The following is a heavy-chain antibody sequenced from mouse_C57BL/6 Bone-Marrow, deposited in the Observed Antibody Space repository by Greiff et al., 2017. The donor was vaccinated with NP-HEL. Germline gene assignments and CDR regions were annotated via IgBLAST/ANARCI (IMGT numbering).Heavy chain of an antibody. CDR2: IYPEGGYT. D-gene: IGHD1-1*01. Sequence: VQLQQSGAELVRPGASVKMSCTASGFTFTNYWMGWAKQRPGHGLEWIGSIYPEGGYTEYNAKFKGKATLTADKSSSTANMQFSSLTAEDSAIYYCARGSGDSDFDCWGQGTTLTVSS. CDR3: ARGSGDSDFDC. CDR1: GFTFTNYW. J-gene: IGHJ2*01. V-gene: IGHV1-63*01.